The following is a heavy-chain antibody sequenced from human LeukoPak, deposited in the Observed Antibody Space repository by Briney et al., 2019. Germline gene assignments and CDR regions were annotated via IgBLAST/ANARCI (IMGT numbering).Heavy chain of an antibody. CDR1: GGSFSGYY. D-gene: IGHD3-9*01. Sequence: PSETLSLTCAVYGGSFSGYYWSWIRQPPGKGLEWIGEINHSGSTNYNPSLKSRVTISVDTSKNQFSLKLSSVTAADTAVYYCARDARLHYDILTGYYYRWFDPWGQGTLVTVSS. CDR2: INHSGST. CDR3: ARDARLHYDILTGYYYRWFDP. J-gene: IGHJ5*02. V-gene: IGHV4-34*01.